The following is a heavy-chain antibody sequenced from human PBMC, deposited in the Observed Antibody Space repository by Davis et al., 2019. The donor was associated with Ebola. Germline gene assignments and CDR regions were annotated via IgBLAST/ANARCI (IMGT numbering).Heavy chain of an antibody. CDR1: GYTFTGYY. V-gene: IGHV1-2*02. Sequence: ASVKVSCKASGYTFTGYYMHWVRQAPGQGLEWMGWINPNSGGTNYAQKLQGRVTMTTDTSTSTAYMELRSLRSDDTAVYYCARDLPRGVYDSSGKADYWGQGTLVTVSS. CDR3: ARDLPRGVYDSSGKADY. CDR2: INPNSGGT. J-gene: IGHJ4*02. D-gene: IGHD3-22*01.